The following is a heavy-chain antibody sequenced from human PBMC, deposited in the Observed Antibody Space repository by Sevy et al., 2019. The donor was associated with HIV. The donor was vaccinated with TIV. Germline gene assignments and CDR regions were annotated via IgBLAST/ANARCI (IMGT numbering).Heavy chain of an antibody. V-gene: IGHV3-30*18. CDR2: ISYDGDNK. CDR1: GFPFGSHS. J-gene: IGHJ5*01. Sequence: GESLKISCVGSGFPFGSHSMHWVRQAPGKGLEWVAVISYDGDNKYYADSVKGRFTISRDNSKNTLFLQMNSLRGDDTAVYYCAKDRRRGYSFGLDSWGQGTLVTVSS. CDR3: AKDRRRGYSFGLDS. D-gene: IGHD5-18*01.